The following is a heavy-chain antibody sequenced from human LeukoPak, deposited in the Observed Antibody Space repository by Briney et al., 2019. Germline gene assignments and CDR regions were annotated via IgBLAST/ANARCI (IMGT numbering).Heavy chain of an antibody. D-gene: IGHD2-15*01. V-gene: IGHV3-9*01. Sequence: PGGSLRLSCAASGFTFDDYAMHWVRQAPGKGLELVSSISWNSGSIGYADSVEGRFTISRDNAKKFLYLQMNSLRAEDTALYYCAKDYVVRGTRYCSSHSCYWDAFDIWGQGTMVTVSS. CDR2: ISWNSGSI. J-gene: IGHJ3*02. CDR3: AKDYVVRGTRYCSSHSCYWDAFDI. CDR1: GFTFDDYA.